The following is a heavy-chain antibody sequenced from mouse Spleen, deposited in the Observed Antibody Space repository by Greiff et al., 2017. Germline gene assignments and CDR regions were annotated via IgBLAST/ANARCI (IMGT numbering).Heavy chain of an antibody. CDR3: ASDGGFAY. D-gene: IGHD2-3*01. V-gene: IGHV5-17*01. CDR2: ISSGSSTI. CDR1: GFTFSDYG. Sequence: EVKLVESGGGLVKPGGSLKLSCAASGFTFSDYGMHWVRQAPEKGLEWVAYISSGSSTINYADTVKGRFTISRDNTKNTLFLQMTSLRSEDAAMYYCASDGGFAYWGQGTLVTVSA. J-gene: IGHJ3*01.